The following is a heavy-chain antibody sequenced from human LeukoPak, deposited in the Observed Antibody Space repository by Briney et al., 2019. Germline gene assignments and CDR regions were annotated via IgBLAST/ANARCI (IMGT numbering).Heavy chain of an antibody. D-gene: IGHD2-2*01. V-gene: IGHV4-4*07. CDR3: ARDSPNIVVVPDAFDI. CDR1: GGSISSYY. J-gene: IGHJ3*02. CDR2: IYTSGST. Sequence: SETLSLTCTVSGGSISSYYWSWIRQPAGKGLEWIGRIYTSGSTNYNPSLKSRVTMSVDTSKNQFSLKLSSVTAADTAVYYCARDSPNIVVVPDAFDIWGQGTRVTVSS.